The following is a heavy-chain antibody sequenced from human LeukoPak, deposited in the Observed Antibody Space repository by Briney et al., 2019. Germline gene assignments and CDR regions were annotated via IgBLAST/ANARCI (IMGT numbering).Heavy chain of an antibody. Sequence: PGGSLRLSCDLSTFTVTSNYLKCVRQAPGRGLEWVSVTFPNGRTYYIDSVKGRFTVFRDTSKNTLYLQMTSLRADDTAVYYCAKGLATYSWGQVTLVIVS. CDR3: AKGLATYS. V-gene: IGHV3-66*01. J-gene: IGHJ4*02. CDR2: TFPNGRT. CDR1: TFTVTSNY.